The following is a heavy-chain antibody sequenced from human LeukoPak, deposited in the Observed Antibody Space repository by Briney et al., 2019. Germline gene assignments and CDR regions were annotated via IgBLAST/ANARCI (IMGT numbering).Heavy chain of an antibody. V-gene: IGHV3-30*02. Sequence: GGSLRLSCAASGFTFSSYGMHWVRQAPGKGLAWVAFIRHDGTNKYYADSVKGRFTISRDNSKNTLYLQVNSLRAEDTAVYYCAKDGPTKVVVVVAAPTLDYWGQGTLVTVSS. CDR3: AKDGPTKVVVVVAAPTLDY. J-gene: IGHJ4*02. CDR2: IRHDGTNK. CDR1: GFTFSSYG. D-gene: IGHD2-15*01.